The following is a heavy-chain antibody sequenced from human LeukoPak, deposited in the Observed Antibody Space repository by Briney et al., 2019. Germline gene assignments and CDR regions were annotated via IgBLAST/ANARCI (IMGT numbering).Heavy chain of an antibody. Sequence: GGSLRLSCAASGFTVSRNYMSWVRQAPGKGLEWVSVIYSGGSTYYADPVKGRFTISRDNSKNTLYLQMNSLRAEYTAVYYCARLDDSSSSSTLVDYWGQGTLVTVSS. CDR3: ARLDDSSSSSTLVDY. D-gene: IGHD6-6*01. CDR1: GFTVSRNY. V-gene: IGHV3-53*01. J-gene: IGHJ4*02. CDR2: IYSGGST.